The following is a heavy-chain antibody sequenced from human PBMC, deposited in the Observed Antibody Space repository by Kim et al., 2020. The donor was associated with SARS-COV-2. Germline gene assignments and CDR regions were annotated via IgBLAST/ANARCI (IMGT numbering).Heavy chain of an antibody. CDR3: ARADVTTIFGVVIIPVYDFDY. CDR2: INTNTGNP. V-gene: IGHV7-4-1*02. CDR1: GYTFTSYA. Sequence: ASVKVSSKASGYTFTSYAMNWVRQAPGQGLEWMGWINTNTGNPTYAQGFTGRFVFSLDTSVSTAYLQISSLKAEDTAVYYCARADVTTIFGVVIIPVYDFDYWGQGTLVTVSS. J-gene: IGHJ4*02. D-gene: IGHD3-3*01.